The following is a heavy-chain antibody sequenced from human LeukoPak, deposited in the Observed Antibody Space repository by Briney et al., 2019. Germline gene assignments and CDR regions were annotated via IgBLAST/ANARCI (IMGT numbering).Heavy chain of an antibody. CDR2: ISGSGSSP. V-gene: IGHV3-23*01. CDR1: GFTFSRNA. CDR3: AKVGYTSTWQHDY. Sequence: GGSLRLSCAASGFTFSRNAMTWVRQAPGKGLEWVSAISGSGSSPYYADSVKGRFTISRDNSKNTLYLQMNSLRAEDTAVYYCAKVGYTSTWQHDYWGQGTLVTVSS. J-gene: IGHJ4*02. D-gene: IGHD6-13*01.